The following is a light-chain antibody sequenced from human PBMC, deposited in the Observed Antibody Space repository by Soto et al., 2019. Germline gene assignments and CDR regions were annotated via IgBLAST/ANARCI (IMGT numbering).Light chain of an antibody. Sequence: QSVLTQPPSVSGAPGQRVTISCTGTSSNIGAGFDVHWYQQLPGAAPKLLISGNINRPSGVPDRISGSRSGTSASLAITGLQAEDEADYYCQSYDTRLRGSLFGGGTKLTVL. CDR1: SSNIGAGFD. CDR2: GNI. J-gene: IGLJ2*01. CDR3: QSYDTRLRGSL. V-gene: IGLV1-40*01.